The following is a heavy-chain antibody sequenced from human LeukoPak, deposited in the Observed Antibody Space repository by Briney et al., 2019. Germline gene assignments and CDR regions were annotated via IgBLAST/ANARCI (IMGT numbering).Heavy chain of an antibody. CDR1: GFTFSSYG. V-gene: IGHV3-30*18. CDR3: AKDGKRAVVWGYYFDY. J-gene: IGHJ4*02. Sequence: GRSLRLSCAASGFTFSSYGMHWVRQAPGKGLEGVAVISYDGSNKYYADSVKGRFTISRDNSKNTLYLQMNSLRAEDTAVYYCAKDGKRAVVWGYYFDYWGQGTLVTVSS. CDR2: ISYDGSNK. D-gene: IGHD4-23*01.